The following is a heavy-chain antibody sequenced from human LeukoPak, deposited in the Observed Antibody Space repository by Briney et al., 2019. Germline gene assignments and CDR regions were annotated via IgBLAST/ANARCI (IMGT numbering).Heavy chain of an antibody. Sequence: GASVKVSCKASGYTFTGYYMHWVRQAPGQGLEWMGWINTNSGGTNYAQKFQGRVTMTRDTSISTAYMELSRLRSDDAAVYYCARGSRIAVAVDAFDIWGQGTMVTVSS. V-gene: IGHV1-2*02. J-gene: IGHJ3*02. CDR3: ARGSRIAVAVDAFDI. D-gene: IGHD6-19*01. CDR1: GYTFTGYY. CDR2: INTNSGGT.